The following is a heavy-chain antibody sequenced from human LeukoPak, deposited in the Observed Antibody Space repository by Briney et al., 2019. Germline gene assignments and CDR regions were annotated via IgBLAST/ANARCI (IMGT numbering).Heavy chain of an antibody. V-gene: IGHV3-49*03. CDR3: TRRLHYYDSSGYYYVSYFDY. Sequence: GGSLRLSCTASGFTFGDYAMSWFRQAPGKGLEWVSFIRSKAYGRTTEYAASVKGRFTISRDDSKSIAYPQMNSLKTEDTAVYYCTRRLHYYDSSGYYYVSYFDYWGQGTLVTVSS. CDR1: GFTFGDYA. J-gene: IGHJ4*02. D-gene: IGHD3-22*01. CDR2: IRSKAYGRTT.